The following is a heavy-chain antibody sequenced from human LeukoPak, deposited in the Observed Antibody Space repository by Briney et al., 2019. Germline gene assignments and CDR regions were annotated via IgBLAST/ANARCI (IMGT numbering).Heavy chain of an antibody. CDR1: GYTFTGYY. J-gene: IGHJ4*02. CDR3: VALLLGYCSNASCYPFDY. Sequence: ASVKVSCKASGYTFTGYYLHWVRQAPGQGLEWMGWINPNGGGTYYAQKFQGRVTMTRDTSISTAYMELNILNTDDTAMYYCVALLLGYCSNASCYPFDYWGQGTLVTVSS. V-gene: IGHV1-2*02. D-gene: IGHD2-2*01. CDR2: INPNGGGT.